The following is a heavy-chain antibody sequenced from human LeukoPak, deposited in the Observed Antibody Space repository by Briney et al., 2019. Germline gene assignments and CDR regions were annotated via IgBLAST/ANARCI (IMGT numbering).Heavy chain of an antibody. CDR3: ARSSQLWFGFAF. CDR1: GGSISSYY. J-gene: IGHJ4*02. CDR2: IYYSGST. D-gene: IGHD5-18*01. V-gene: IGHV4-59*01. Sequence: SETLSLTCTVSGGSISSYYWSCIRQPPGKGLEWIGYIYYSGSTNYNPSLKSRVTISVDTSKNQFSLKLSSVTAADTAVYYCARSSQLWFGFAFWGQGTLVTVSS.